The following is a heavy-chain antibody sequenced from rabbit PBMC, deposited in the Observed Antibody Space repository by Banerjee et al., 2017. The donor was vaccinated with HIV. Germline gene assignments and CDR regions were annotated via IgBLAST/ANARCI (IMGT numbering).Heavy chain of an antibody. Sequence: QQHLEESGGDLVKPGASLTLTCTASGFTLSSNYWMCWVRQAPGKGLEWIGCIYTGSGSTYYASWAKGRFTISKTSSTTVTLQMTSLTAADTATYFCATTGSLPLDLWGPGTRSPS. CDR1: GFTLSSNYW. CDR3: ATTGSLPLDL. D-gene: IGHD4-2*01. CDR2: IYTGSGST. J-gene: IGHJ4*01. V-gene: IGHV1S45*01.